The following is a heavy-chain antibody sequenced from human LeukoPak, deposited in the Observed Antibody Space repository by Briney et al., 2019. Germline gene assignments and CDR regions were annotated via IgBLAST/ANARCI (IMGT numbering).Heavy chain of an antibody. CDR2: INPNSGDT. CDR3: ARRLDDYVWGASFDY. D-gene: IGHD3-16*01. CDR1: GYTFTGYY. J-gene: IGHJ4*02. Sequence: GASVKVSCKASGYTFTGYYMHWVRQAPGQGLEWMGRINPNSGDTNYAQKFQGRVTMTRETSISTAYMELSRLRSDDTAVYYCARRLDDYVWGASFDYWGQGTLVTVSS. V-gene: IGHV1-2*06.